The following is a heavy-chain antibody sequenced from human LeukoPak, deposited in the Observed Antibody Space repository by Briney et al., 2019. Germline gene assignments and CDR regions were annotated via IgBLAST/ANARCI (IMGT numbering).Heavy chain of an antibody. D-gene: IGHD3-22*01. CDR1: GFSFKNYA. CDR3: AKCRYYDGSGYYEQYFFDY. J-gene: IGHJ4*02. CDR2: ITSGGST. V-gene: IGHV3-23*01. Sequence: GGSLLLSCAASGFSFKNYAMSWVRQAPGKGLEWVAGITSGGSTYFADSVKGRFTISRDNGQNAIYLQMSSLRAEDTAVYYCAKCRYYDGSGYYEQYFFDYWGQGTLVTVSS.